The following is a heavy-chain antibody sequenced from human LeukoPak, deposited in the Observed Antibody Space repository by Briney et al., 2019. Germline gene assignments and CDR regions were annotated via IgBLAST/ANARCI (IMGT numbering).Heavy chain of an antibody. D-gene: IGHD3-3*01. V-gene: IGHV3-7*01. CDR1: GFTFSRYW. J-gene: IGHJ4*02. CDR3: ARDNSVKLLYDFWSGYYTPNYYFDY. Sequence: GGSLRLSCAASGFTFSRYWMSWVRQAPGKGLEWVANIKQEGSEKYYVDSVKGRYTISRDNAKNSLYLQINSLRAEDTAVYYCARDNSVKLLYDFWSGYYTPNYYFDYWGQGTLVTVSS. CDR2: IKQEGSEK.